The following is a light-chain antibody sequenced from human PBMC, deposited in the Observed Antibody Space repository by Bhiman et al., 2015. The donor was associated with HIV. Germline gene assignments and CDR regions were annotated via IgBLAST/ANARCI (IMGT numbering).Light chain of an antibody. CDR2: SNS. CDR3: AAWDDSLSGGV. Sequence: QSVLTQPPSASGTPGQRVTISCSGSNSNIGSNTVNWYQQLPGTAPKLLIYSNSQRPSGVPDRFSGSKSGTSASLAISGLQAEDEADYYCAAWDDSLSGGVFGGGTKLTVL. J-gene: IGLJ3*02. V-gene: IGLV1-44*01. CDR1: NSNIGSNT.